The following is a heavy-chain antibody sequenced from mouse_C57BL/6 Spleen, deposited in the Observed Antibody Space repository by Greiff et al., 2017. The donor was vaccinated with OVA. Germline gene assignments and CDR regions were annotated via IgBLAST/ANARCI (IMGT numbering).Heavy chain of an antibody. V-gene: IGHV1-52*01. J-gene: IGHJ3*01. CDR3: ARDDYDGAFDY. CDR2: IDPSDSET. CDR1: GYTFTSYW. Sequence: QVQLKQPGAELVRPGSSVKLFCKASGYTFTSYWMHWVKQRPIQGLEWIGNIDPSDSETHYNQKFKDKATLTVDKSSSTAYMQLSSLTSEDSAVYYCARDDYDGAFDYWGQGTLVTVSA. D-gene: IGHD2-4*01.